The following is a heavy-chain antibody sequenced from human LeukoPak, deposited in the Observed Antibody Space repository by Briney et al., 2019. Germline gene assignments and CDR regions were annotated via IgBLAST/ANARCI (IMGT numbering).Heavy chain of an antibody. Sequence: PSETLSLTCAVYGGSFSGYYWSWIRQPPGKGLEWIGEINHSGSTNYNPSLKSRVTISVDTSKNQFSLKLSSVTAADTAVYYCARVRVPAGPFDYWGQGTLVTVSS. CDR2: INHSGST. V-gene: IGHV4-34*01. J-gene: IGHJ4*02. CDR1: GGSFSGYY. D-gene: IGHD2-2*01. CDR3: ARVRVPAGPFDY.